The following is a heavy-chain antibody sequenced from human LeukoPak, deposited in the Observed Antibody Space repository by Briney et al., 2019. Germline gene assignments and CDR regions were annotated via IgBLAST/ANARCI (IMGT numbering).Heavy chain of an antibody. Sequence: ASVKVSCKASGYTFTDYYIHWVRQAPGPGLEWMGWIYPNSGGTGSAQKFQGRVTMTRDTSIGTAYMELSSLKSDDTAVYYCTRAAAASWIDFWGQGTLVTVSS. V-gene: IGHV1-2*02. CDR2: IYPNSGGT. CDR3: TRAAAASWIDF. D-gene: IGHD6-13*01. J-gene: IGHJ4*02. CDR1: GYTFTDYY.